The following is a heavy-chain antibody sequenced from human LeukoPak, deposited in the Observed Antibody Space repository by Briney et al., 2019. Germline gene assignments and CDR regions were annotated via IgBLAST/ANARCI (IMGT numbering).Heavy chain of an antibody. V-gene: IGHV3-30*04. D-gene: IGHD3-9*01. CDR1: GFTFSSYA. Sequence: GGSLRLSCAASGFTFSSYAMHWVRQAPGKGLEWVADISYDGSNKYYADSVKGRFTISRDNSKNTLYLQMNSLRAEDTAVYYCARDDSIGDILTGSIYYYYYYGMDVWGKGTTVTVSS. J-gene: IGHJ6*04. CDR3: ARDDSIGDILTGSIYYYYYYGMDV. CDR2: ISYDGSNK.